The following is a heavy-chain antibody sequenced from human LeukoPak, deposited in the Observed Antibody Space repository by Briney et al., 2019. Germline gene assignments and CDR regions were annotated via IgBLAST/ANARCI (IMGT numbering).Heavy chain of an antibody. V-gene: IGHV1-8*01. CDR2: MNPNSGNT. Sequence: ASVKVSRKASGYTFTSYDINWVRQATGQGLEWMGWMNPNSGNTGYAQKFQGRVTMTRNTSISTAYMELSSLRSEDTAVYYCARRNMVRGVIIPDYWGQGTLVTVSS. CDR1: GYTFTSYD. D-gene: IGHD3-10*01. CDR3: ARRNMVRGVIIPDY. J-gene: IGHJ4*02.